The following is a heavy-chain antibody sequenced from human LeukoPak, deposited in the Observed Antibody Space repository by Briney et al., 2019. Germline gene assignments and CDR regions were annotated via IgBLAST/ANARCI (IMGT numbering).Heavy chain of an antibody. CDR1: GFTFSRYA. J-gene: IGHJ6*02. Sequence: GGSLRLSCTASGFTFSRYAMSWVRQAPGKGLEWVANIKQDGSEKYYVDSVKGRFTISRDNAKNSLYLQMNSLRAEDTAVYYCARVWGYDYGYYGMDVWGQGTTVTVSS. CDR2: IKQDGSEK. V-gene: IGHV3-7*01. CDR3: ARVWGYDYGYYGMDV. D-gene: IGHD3-16*01.